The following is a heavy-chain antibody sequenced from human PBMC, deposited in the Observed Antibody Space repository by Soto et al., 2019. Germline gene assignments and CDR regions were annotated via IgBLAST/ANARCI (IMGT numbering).Heavy chain of an antibody. CDR1: EYSFTSDY. V-gene: IGHV1-46*01. Sequence: QVQLVQSGAEVKPPGASVKVSCKASEYSFTSDYMHWVRQAPGQGLEWIGIISPSGGDTSYAQKFQGRVTMTRDTSTSTVYLDLSSLRSEDTAGYYCARGRDQGDQGRHAFFDYWGQGTLVTVSS. CDR2: ISPSGGDT. CDR3: ARGRDQGDQGRHAFFDY. D-gene: IGHD2-21*02. J-gene: IGHJ4*02.